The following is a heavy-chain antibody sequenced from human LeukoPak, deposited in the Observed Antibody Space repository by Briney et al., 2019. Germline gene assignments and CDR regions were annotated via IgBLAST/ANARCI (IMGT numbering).Heavy chain of an antibody. Sequence: GGSLRLSCVASGFTFSNHEMNWVRQAPGKGLEWVSYITTSGSTIYYADSVKGRFTISRDNAKNSLYLQMNSLRAEDTAVYYCAGDRDTAYLRADYWGQGTLVTVSS. CDR3: AGDRDTAYLRADY. CDR2: ITTSGSTI. D-gene: IGHD5-18*01. J-gene: IGHJ4*02. CDR1: GFTFSNHE. V-gene: IGHV3-48*03.